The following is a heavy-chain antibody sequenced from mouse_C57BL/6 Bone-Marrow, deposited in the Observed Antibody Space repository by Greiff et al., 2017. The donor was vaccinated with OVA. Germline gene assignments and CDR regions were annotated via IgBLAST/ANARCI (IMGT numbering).Heavy chain of an antibody. CDR2: IDPANGNT. CDR1: GFTIKNTY. CDR3: AVTTNYFDY. V-gene: IGHV14-3*01. D-gene: IGHD2-3*01. J-gene: IGHJ2*01. Sequence: EVQLQQSVAELVRPGASVKLSCTASGFTIKNTYMHWVKQRPEQGLEWIGRIDPANGNTKYAPKFQGKATITADTSSNTAYLQLSSLTSEDTAIYCCAVTTNYFDYWGQGTTLTVSS.